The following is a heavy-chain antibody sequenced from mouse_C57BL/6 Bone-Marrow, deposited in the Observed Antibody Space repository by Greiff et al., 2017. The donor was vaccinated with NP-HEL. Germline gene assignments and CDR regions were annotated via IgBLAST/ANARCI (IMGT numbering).Heavy chain of an antibody. CDR3: ARKGDWDDWFAY. D-gene: IGHD4-1*01. J-gene: IGHJ3*01. CDR1: GFSLTSYG. CDR2: IWSGGST. V-gene: IGHV2-2*01. Sequence: VQLQESGPGLVQPSQSLSITCTVSGFSLTSYGVHWVRQSPRKGLEWLGVIWSGGSTDYNAAFISRLSISKDNSKSQVFFKMNSLQADDTAIYYCARKGDWDDWFAYWGQGTLVTVSA.